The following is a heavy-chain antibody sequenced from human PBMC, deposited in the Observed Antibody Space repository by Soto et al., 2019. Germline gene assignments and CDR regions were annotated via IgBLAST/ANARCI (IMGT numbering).Heavy chain of an antibody. J-gene: IGHJ6*02. CDR3: ARDNDRLQLGGNYYYILDV. CDR1: GGTFSSSA. D-gene: IGHD4-4*01. CDR2: IIPLFRTP. V-gene: IGHV1-69*12. Sequence: QVQLVQSGAEMKEPGSSVKVSCKTSGGTFSSSAISWLRQAPGQGLEWMGGIIPLFRTPDYAQKFQGRVTIAADESPSTAYMELSSLRSEDTAVYYCARDNDRLQLGGNYYYILDVWRQGTTITVSS.